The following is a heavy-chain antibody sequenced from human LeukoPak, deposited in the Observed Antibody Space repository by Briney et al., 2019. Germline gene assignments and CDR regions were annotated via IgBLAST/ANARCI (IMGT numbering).Heavy chain of an antibody. CDR2: IYPGDSDT. CDR1: GYSFTSYW. J-gene: IGHJ4*02. CDR3: ASQVIPYYDSSGYYSDY. V-gene: IGHV5-51*01. Sequence: GESLKISCKGSGYSFTSYWIGWVRQMPGKGLEWMGTIYPGDSDTRYSPSFQGQVTISADKSISTAYLQWSSLKASDTAMYYCASQVIPYYDSSGYYSDYWGQGTLVTVSS. D-gene: IGHD3-22*01.